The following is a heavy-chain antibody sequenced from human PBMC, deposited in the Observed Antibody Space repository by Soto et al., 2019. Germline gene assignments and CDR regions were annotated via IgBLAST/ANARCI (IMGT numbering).Heavy chain of an antibody. CDR3: ARDQYYGPGSLRWFDP. V-gene: IGHV3-11*06. CDR1: GFTFSDYY. Sequence: SLRLSCAASGFTFSDYYMSWIRQAPGKGLEWVSYISSSSSYTNYADSVKGRFTISRDNAKNSLYLQMNSLRAEDTAVYYCARDQYYGPGSLRWFDPWGQGTLVTVSS. J-gene: IGHJ5*02. CDR2: ISSSSSYT. D-gene: IGHD3-10*01.